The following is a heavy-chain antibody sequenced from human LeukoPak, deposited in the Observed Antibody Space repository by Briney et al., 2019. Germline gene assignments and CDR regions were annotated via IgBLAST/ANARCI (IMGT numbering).Heavy chain of an antibody. CDR2: INAGNGNT. V-gene: IGHV1-3*01. Sequence: ASVKVSCKASGYTFTSYAMHWVRQAPGQRLEWMGWINAGNGNTKYSQKFQGRVTITRDTSASTAYMELSSLRSEDTAVYYCARDYSGSFLFDYWGQGALVTVSS. D-gene: IGHD1-26*01. CDR3: ARDYSGSFLFDY. CDR1: GYTFTSYA. J-gene: IGHJ4*02.